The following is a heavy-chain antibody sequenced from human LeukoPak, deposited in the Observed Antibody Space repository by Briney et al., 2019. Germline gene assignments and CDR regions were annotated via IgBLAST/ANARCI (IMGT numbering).Heavy chain of an antibody. J-gene: IGHJ4*02. CDR1: GYTFTSYG. D-gene: IGHD3-9*01. CDR2: INHNSGCT. CDR3: ARSPHILTGENFDY. Sequence: ASVKVSCKASGYTFTSYGISWVRQAPGQGLEWMGWINHNSGCTNYAQTFQGSVTMTRDTYISTDYMEVRRLRSADTAVYYCARSPHILTGENFDYWGQGTLVTVSS. V-gene: IGHV1-2*02.